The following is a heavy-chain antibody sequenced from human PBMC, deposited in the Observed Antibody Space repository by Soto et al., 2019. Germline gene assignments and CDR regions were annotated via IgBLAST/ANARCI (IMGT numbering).Heavy chain of an antibody. CDR2: ISYDGSNK. Sequence: GGSLRLSCAASGFTFSSYAIHWVRQAPGKGLEWVAVISYDGSNKYYADSVKGRFSISRDNSKNTLYLQMNSLSAEDTAVYFCAGYCSSTSCYSRYWGQGTLVTVSS. V-gene: IGHV3-30-3*01. CDR3: AGYCSSTSCYSRY. D-gene: IGHD2-2*01. J-gene: IGHJ4*02. CDR1: GFTFSSYA.